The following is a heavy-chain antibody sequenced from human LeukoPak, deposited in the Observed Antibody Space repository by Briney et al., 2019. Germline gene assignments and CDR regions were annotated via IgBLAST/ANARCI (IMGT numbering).Heavy chain of an antibody. CDR3: AKDKGHRYDSSGSDAFDI. CDR1: GFNFNNYA. CDR2: IRYDGSNK. V-gene: IGHV3-30*02. J-gene: IGHJ3*02. D-gene: IGHD3-22*01. Sequence: PGGSLRLSCAASGFNFNNYAMHWVRQAPGKGLEWVAFIRYDGSNKYYADSVKGRFTISRDNAKNSLYLQMNSLRAEDMALYYCAKDKGHRYDSSGSDAFDIWGQGTMVTVSS.